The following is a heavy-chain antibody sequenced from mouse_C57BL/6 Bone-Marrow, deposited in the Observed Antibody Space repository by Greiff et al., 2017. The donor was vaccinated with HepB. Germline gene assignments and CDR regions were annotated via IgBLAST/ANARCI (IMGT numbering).Heavy chain of an antibody. Sequence: VHLVESGAELMKPGASVKLSCKATGYTFTGYWIEWVKQRPGHGLEWIGEILPGSGSTNYNEKFKGKATFTADTSSNTADMQLSSLTTEDSAIYYCARRDLLWAMDYWGQGTSVTVSS. V-gene: IGHV1-9*01. CDR1: GYTFTGYW. J-gene: IGHJ4*01. CDR3: ARRDLLWAMDY. CDR2: ILPGSGST. D-gene: IGHD2-1*01.